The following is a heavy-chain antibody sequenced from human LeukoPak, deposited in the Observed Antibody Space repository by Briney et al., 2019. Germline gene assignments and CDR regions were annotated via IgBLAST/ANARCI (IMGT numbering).Heavy chain of an antibody. D-gene: IGHD2-8*01. CDR3: ARSAAQCSNGVCFTEYYMDV. CDR2: INPNGGDT. J-gene: IGHJ6*03. CDR1: GYTFTGYY. Sequence: ASVCVSCTASGYTFTGYYMHWVRQAPGQGLEWMGRINPNGGDTNYAQKFGGRVTMTTDTTISTAYMELSNLRSDDTAVYFCARSAAQCSNGVCFTEYYMDVWGKGTTVAVSS. V-gene: IGHV1-2*02.